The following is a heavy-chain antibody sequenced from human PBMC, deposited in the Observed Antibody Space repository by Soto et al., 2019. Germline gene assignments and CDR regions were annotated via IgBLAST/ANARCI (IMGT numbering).Heavy chain of an antibody. CDR3: AKEGPERRANFDS. J-gene: IGHJ4*02. V-gene: IGHV3-23*01. Sequence: VQVLESGGGLVQPGGSLRLSCVASGFTFSSCAMSWVRLAPGKGLEWVSGIDGSGDGTYYADSVKGRFTISRDNSMNALYLQMNSLRAEDTAIYYCAKEGPERRANFDSWGPGTLVAVSS. D-gene: IGHD1-1*01. CDR1: GFTFSSCA. CDR2: IDGSGDGT.